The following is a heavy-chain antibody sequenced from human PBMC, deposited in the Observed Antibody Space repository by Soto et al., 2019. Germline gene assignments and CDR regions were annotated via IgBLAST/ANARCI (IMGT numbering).Heavy chain of an antibody. Sequence: PSETLSLTCTVSGGSVSSGSYYWSWIRQPPGKGLEWIGYIYYSGCTNYNPSLKSRVTISVDTSKNQFSLKLSSVTAADTAVYYCARAPKGYYYDSSGYPSDWGQGTMVTVSS. CDR2: IYYSGCT. V-gene: IGHV4-61*01. CDR1: GGSVSSGSYY. J-gene: IGHJ3*01. D-gene: IGHD3-22*01. CDR3: ARAPKGYYYDSSGYPSD.